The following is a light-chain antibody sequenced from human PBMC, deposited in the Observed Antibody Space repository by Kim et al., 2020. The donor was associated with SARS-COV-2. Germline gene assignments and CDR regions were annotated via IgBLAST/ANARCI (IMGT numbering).Light chain of an antibody. J-gene: IGLJ2*01. CDR2: DVS. CDR1: SSDVGGYNY. CDR3: GSYTSSSTVI. V-gene: IGLV2-14*03. Sequence: QSALTQPASVSGSPGQSITISCTGTSSDVGGYNYVSWYQQHPGKAPKLMIFDVSYRPSGVSSRFSGSKSGDTVSLTISGLQAEDEADYYCGSYTSSSTVIFGGGTKLTVL.